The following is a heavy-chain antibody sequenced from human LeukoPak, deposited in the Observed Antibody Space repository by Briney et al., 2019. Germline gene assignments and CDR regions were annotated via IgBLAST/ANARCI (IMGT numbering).Heavy chain of an antibody. D-gene: IGHD1-26*01. J-gene: IGHJ3*01. CDR3: ARDKDSGTNHAKIRCDV. CDR2: IYGDGST. V-gene: IGHV4-59*01. CDR1: GGSNTSYY. Sequence: SETLSLTCTVSGGSNTSYYWTWIRQPPGKGLEWIGFIYGDGSTKYNPSLKSRVTMSVDTSKNQFSLKLSSATAADSAVYYCARDKDSGTNHAKIRCDVWGQGTMVTVSS.